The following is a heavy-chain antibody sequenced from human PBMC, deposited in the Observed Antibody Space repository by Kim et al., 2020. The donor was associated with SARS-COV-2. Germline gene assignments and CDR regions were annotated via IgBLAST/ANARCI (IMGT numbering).Heavy chain of an antibody. CDR1: GYTFTGYY. CDR3: ARDSSIFGVVITPLSYYYGMDV. Sequence: ASVKVSCKASGYTFTGYYMHWVRQAPGQGLEWMGRINPNSGGTNYAQKFQGRVTMTRDTSISTAYMELSRLRSDDTAVYYCARDSSIFGVVITPLSYYYGMDVWGQGNTVTVSS. D-gene: IGHD3-3*01. J-gene: IGHJ6*02. V-gene: IGHV1-2*06. CDR2: INPNSGGT.